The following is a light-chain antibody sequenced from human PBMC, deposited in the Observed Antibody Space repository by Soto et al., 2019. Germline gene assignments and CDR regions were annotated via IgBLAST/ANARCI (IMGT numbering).Light chain of an antibody. CDR1: QSISNY. V-gene: IGKV1-39*01. CDR3: QQSYSAPRT. J-gene: IGKJ1*01. Sequence: DIQMTQSPTSLSASVGDRVTITCRASQSISNYFNWYQQKPGKAPKXLIYAASSLQSGVPSRFSGSGSGTDLTITISSLQPEDCETFYCQQSYSAPRTFGQGTKVDNK. CDR2: AAS.